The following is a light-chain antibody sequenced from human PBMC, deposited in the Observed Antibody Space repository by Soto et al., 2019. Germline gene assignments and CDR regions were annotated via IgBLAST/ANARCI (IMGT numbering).Light chain of an antibody. J-gene: IGKJ1*01. Sequence: DIQMTQSPSTLSASVGDRVTITCRASQSISNRLAWYQQKPGKAPKVVIYDASSLESGVPSRFSGSGSGTEFILTINSLQTDDFATYCCQHYGGMWAFGQGTQVDIK. CDR1: QSISNR. V-gene: IGKV1-5*01. CDR3: QHYGGMWA. CDR2: DAS.